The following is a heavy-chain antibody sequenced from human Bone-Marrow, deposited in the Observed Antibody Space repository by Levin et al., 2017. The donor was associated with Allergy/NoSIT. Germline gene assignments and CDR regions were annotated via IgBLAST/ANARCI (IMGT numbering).Heavy chain of an antibody. V-gene: IGHV3-23*01. D-gene: IGHD3-9*01. Sequence: PGGSLRLSCAASGFTFSSYAMSWVRQAPGKGLEWVSAISGSGGSTYYADSVKGRFTISRDNSKNTLYLQMNSLRAEDTAVYYCAKDPDSNYDISNWFDPWGQGTLVTVSS. J-gene: IGHJ5*02. CDR2: ISGSGGST. CDR1: GFTFSSYA. CDR3: AKDPDSNYDISNWFDP.